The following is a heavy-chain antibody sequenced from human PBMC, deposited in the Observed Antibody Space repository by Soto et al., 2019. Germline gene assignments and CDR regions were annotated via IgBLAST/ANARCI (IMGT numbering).Heavy chain of an antibody. CDR2: INHSGST. CDR3: ARSNTNGYSSSWYDTRRWFDP. CDR1: GGSFSGYY. V-gene: IGHV4-34*01. J-gene: IGHJ5*02. Sequence: SETLSLTCAVYGGSFSGYYWSWIRQPPGKGLEWIGEINHSGSTNYNPSLKSRVTISVDTSKNQFSLKLSSVTAADTAVYYCARSNTNGYSSSWYDTRRWFDPWGQGTLVTVSS. D-gene: IGHD6-13*01.